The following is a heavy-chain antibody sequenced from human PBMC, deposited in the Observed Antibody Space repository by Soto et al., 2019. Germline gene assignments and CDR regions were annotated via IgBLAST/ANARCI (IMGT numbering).Heavy chain of an antibody. CDR3: ARESSSGYDLEEGWFDP. J-gene: IGHJ5*02. Sequence: QVQLVQSGAEVKKPGSSVKVSCKASGGTFSSYTISWVRQAPGQGLEWMGRIIPILGIANYAQKFQGRVTITADKSTSTAYMELSSLRSEDTAVYYCARESSSGYDLEEGWFDPWGQGTLVTVSS. D-gene: IGHD5-12*01. CDR2: IIPILGIA. V-gene: IGHV1-69*08. CDR1: GGTFSSYT.